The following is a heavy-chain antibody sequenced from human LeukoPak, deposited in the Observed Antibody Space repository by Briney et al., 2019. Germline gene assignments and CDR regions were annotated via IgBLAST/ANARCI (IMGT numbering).Heavy chain of an antibody. CDR3: ARGPSGWFPEGWFDP. CDR2: IKQDGSEK. CDR1: GFTFSSYW. V-gene: IGHV3-7*01. D-gene: IGHD6-19*01. Sequence: GGSLRLSCAASGFTFSSYWMSWVRQAPGKGLEWVANIKQDGSEKYYVDSVKGRFTISRDNAKNSLYLHMNSLRAEDTAVYYCARGPSGWFPEGWFDPWGQGTLVTVSS. J-gene: IGHJ5*02.